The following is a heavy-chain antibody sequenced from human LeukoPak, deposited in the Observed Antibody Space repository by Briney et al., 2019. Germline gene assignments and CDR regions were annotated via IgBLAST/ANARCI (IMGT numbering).Heavy chain of an antibody. Sequence: GGSLRLSCAASGFTFSSYAMSWVRQAPGKGLEWVASIKQDGSEKHYMDSVKGRFTISRDNAKNSLYLQMDSLRAEDTAVYYCARGGGTPDSWGQGTLVTVSS. CDR1: GFTFSSYA. J-gene: IGHJ4*02. D-gene: IGHD2-15*01. CDR3: ARGGGTPDS. CDR2: IKQDGSEK. V-gene: IGHV3-7*01.